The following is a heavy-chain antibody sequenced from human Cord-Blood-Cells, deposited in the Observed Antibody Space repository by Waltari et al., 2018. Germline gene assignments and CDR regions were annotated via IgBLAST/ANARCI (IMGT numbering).Heavy chain of an antibody. CDR2: INPNSGGT. J-gene: IGHJ2*01. CDR1: GYTFPGYY. CDR3: ARDLGLYWYFDL. D-gene: IGHD7-27*01. V-gene: IGHV1-2*02. Sequence: QVQLVQSGAEVKKPGASVKVPFKASGYTFPGYYMPGVRQAPGQGLEWMGWINPNSGGTNYAQKFQGRVTMTRDTSISTAYMELSRLRSDDTAVYYCARDLGLYWYFDLWGRGTLVTVSS.